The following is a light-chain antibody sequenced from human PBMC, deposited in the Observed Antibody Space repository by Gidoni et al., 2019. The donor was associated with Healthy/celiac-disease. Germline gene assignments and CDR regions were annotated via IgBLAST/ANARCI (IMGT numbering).Light chain of an antibody. CDR3: SSYTSSSTRV. J-gene: IGLJ3*02. V-gene: IGLV2-14*01. Sequence: QSALTQPATVSGSPGPSITISCTGTSSDVGGYNYVSWYQQHPGKAPKLMIYDVSNRPSGFSNRFSGSKSGNTASLTISGLQAEDEADYYCSSYTSSSTRVFGGGTKLTVL. CDR2: DVS. CDR1: SSDVGGYNY.